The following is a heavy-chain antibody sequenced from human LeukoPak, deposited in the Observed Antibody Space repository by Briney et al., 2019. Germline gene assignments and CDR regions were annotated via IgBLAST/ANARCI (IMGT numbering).Heavy chain of an antibody. CDR3: ARDSGTHHFDY. D-gene: IGHD1/OR15-1a*01. V-gene: IGHV3-30*19. CDR2: ISYDGGNQ. J-gene: IGHJ4*02. CDR1: GFTFSSHG. Sequence: PGGSLRLSCVASGFTFSSHGMHWVRQAPGKGLEWVAVISYDGGNQYYADSVKGRFTISRDNSKNMLYLHMNSLRAEDTAVYYCARDSGTHHFDYWGQGTLVTVSS.